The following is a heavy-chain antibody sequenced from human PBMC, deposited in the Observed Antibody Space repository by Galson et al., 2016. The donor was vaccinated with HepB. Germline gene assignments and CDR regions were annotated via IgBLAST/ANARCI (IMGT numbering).Heavy chain of an antibody. CDR2: VSPYNGNT. Sequence: SVKVSCKASGYTFTSNNINWLRQAPGQGLEWVGWVSPYNGNTKHAQNFQGRVTMTTDTSTNTAYMEVTSLRSDDTAVYYCVRGTNWAFDYWGQGTLVTVST. CDR1: GYTFTSNN. D-gene: IGHD7-27*01. V-gene: IGHV1-18*04. J-gene: IGHJ4*02. CDR3: VRGTNWAFDY.